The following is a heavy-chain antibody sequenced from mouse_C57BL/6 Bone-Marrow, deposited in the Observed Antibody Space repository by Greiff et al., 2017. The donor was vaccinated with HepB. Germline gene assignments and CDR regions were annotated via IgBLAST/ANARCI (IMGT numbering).Heavy chain of an antibody. CDR1: GNTFTSYW. CDR3: ARVYYKEAMDY. V-gene: IGHV1-72*01. Sequence: KQSCTAFGNTFTSYWMHWVKQRPGRGLEWIGRIDPNSGDTKYNEKFKSKATLTVDNPASTAYMQLSSLTSEDSAVYYFARVYYKEAMDYWGRGTSVTVSS. CDR2: IDPNSGDT. J-gene: IGHJ4*01. D-gene: IGHD2-1*01.